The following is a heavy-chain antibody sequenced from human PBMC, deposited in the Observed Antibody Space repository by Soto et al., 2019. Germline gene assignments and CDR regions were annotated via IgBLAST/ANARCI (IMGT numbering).Heavy chain of an antibody. D-gene: IGHD3-10*01. CDR2: VYRTGST. CDR3: ARYDYGSGNDYNIDY. J-gene: IGHJ4*02. Sequence: SETLSLTCAVSGGSISTSNWWSWVRQPPGKGLEWIGEVYRTGSTNYNPSLESRLTISVDKSKNQFSLKLTSVTAADTAVYYCARYDYGSGNDYNIDYWGQGILVTVS. V-gene: IGHV4-4*02. CDR1: GGSISTSNW.